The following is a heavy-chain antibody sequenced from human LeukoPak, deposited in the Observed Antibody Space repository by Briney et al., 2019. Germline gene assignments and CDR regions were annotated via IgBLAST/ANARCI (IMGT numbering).Heavy chain of an antibody. CDR2: ISGSGGST. D-gene: IGHD3-22*01. Sequence: GGSLRLFCEASGVTVSGFPFSHYDMHWVRQATGKGLEWVSAISGSGGSTYYADSVKGRFTISRDNSKNTLYLQMNSLRAEDTAVYYCAKDEYYYDSSGSWFLDYWGQGTLVTVSS. CDR3: AKDEYYYDSSGSWFLDY. V-gene: IGHV3-23*01. J-gene: IGHJ4*02. CDR1: GVTVSGFPFSHYD.